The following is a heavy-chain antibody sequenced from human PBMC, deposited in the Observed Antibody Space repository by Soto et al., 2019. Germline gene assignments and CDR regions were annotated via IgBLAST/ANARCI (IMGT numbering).Heavy chain of an antibody. V-gene: IGHV4-30-4*01. CDR3: AGSSGQGRDDAFDI. CDR1: GGSISSGDYY. J-gene: IGHJ3*02. Sequence: PSETLSLTCTVSGGSISSGDYYWSWIRQPPGKGLEWIGYIYYSGSTYYNPSLKSRVTISVDTSKNQFSLKLSSVTAADTAVYYCAGSSGQGRDDAFDIWGQGTMVTVSS. D-gene: IGHD3-22*01. CDR2: IYYSGST.